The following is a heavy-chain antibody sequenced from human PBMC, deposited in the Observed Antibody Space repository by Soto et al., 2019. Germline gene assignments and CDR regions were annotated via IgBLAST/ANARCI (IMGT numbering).Heavy chain of an antibody. J-gene: IGHJ4*02. CDR1: GGSFSGYY. Sequence: QVQLQQWGAGLLKPSETLSLTCAVYGGSFSGYYWSWIRQPPGKGLEWIGEINHSGSTNYNPSLKSRVTISVDTSKNQFCLKLSSVAAADTAVYYCARAGWSGYRYFDYWGQGTLVTVSS. V-gene: IGHV4-34*01. D-gene: IGHD3-3*01. CDR3: ARAGWSGYRYFDY. CDR2: INHSGST.